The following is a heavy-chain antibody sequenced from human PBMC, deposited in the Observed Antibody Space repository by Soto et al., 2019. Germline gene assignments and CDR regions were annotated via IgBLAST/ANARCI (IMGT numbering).Heavy chain of an antibody. CDR3: AREARYDRGVYHYEGIDY. Sequence: EVQLLQSGGGLAQPGGSLTLSCAASGFSFSDYSMNWVRRAPGKGLEWVSAFSAGGDYRHYADSVKGRFTISRDNSKNTLLLQMNSLRDEDTARDYCAREARYDRGVYHYEGIDYWGQGTLVTVSS. J-gene: IGHJ4*02. CDR1: GFSFSDYS. CDR2: FSAGGDYR. V-gene: IGHV3-23*01. D-gene: IGHD3-22*01.